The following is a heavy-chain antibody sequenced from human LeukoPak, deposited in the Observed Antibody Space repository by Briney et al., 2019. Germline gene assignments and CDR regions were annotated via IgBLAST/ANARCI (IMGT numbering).Heavy chain of an antibody. CDR3: ARDLSLSYDILTGYYSRYYYGMDV. J-gene: IGHJ6*04. CDR2: ISAYNGNT. D-gene: IGHD3-9*01. V-gene: IGHV1-18*04. CDR1: GYTFTSYG. Sequence: ASVKVSCKASGYTFTSYGISWVRQAPGQGLEWMGWISAYNGNTNYAQKLQGRDTMTTDTSTSTAYMELRSLRSDDTAVYYCARDLSLSYDILTGYYSRYYYGMDVWGKGTTVTVSS.